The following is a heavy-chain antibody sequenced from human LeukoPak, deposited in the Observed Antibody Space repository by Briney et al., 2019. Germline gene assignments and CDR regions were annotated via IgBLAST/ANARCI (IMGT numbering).Heavy chain of an antibody. J-gene: IGHJ3*02. D-gene: IGHD3-10*01. Sequence: GGSLRLSCGASGFTFSSYGMHWVRQAPGKGLEWVAVISYDGSNKYYADSVKGRFTISRDNSKNTLYLQMNSLRAEDTAVYYCAKVLGEPNAFDIWGQGTMVTVSS. CDR2: ISYDGSNK. V-gene: IGHV3-30*18. CDR3: AKVLGEPNAFDI. CDR1: GFTFSSYG.